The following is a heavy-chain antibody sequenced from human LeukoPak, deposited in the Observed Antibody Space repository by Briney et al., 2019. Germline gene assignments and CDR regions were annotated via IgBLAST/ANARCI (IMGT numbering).Heavy chain of an antibody. J-gene: IGHJ6*04. CDR3: SRALEV. Sequence: GGSLRLSCAASGFTVSSNYMSWVRQAPGKGLEWVSIIYSGGSTYYADSVKGRFTISRDNSKNTLYLQMDSLRVEDTAVYYCSRALEVWGKGTTVTVSS. CDR2: IYSGGST. V-gene: IGHV3-66*02. CDR1: GFTVSSNY.